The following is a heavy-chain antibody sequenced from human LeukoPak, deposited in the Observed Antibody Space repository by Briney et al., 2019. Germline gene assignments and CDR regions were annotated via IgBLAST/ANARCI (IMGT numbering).Heavy chain of an antibody. V-gene: IGHV1-2*02. Sequence: ASVKVSCKASGYTFTGYYMHWVRQAPGQGLEWMGWINPNSGGTNYAQKFQGRVTMTRDTSISTAYVELSRLRSDDTAVYYCARGIYYYDSSGRNEYFQHWGQGTLVTVSS. J-gene: IGHJ1*01. CDR2: INPNSGGT. CDR1: GYTFTGYY. CDR3: ARGIYYYDSSGRNEYFQH. D-gene: IGHD3-22*01.